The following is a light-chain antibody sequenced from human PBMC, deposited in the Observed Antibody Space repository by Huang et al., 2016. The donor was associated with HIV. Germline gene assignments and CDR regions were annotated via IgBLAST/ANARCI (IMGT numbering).Light chain of an antibody. CDR1: QGLSSY. CDR3: PQLDSYPIT. V-gene: IGKV1-9*01. CDR2: GAS. Sequence: IQLTQSPSSLSASVGDRVTITCRASQGLSSYLAWYQQKPGKAPNLLIYGASPLQSGVPSRFSCSGSGTDFTLTISRLQPEDFATYYCPQLDSYPITCGQGTRLEI. J-gene: IGKJ5*01.